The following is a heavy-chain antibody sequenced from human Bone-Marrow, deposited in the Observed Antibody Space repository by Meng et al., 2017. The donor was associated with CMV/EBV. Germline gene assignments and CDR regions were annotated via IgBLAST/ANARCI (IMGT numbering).Heavy chain of an antibody. D-gene: IGHD3-22*01. V-gene: IGHV3-73*01. CDR3: TRPLRDDSDGYFSF. Sequence: GESLKISCAASGFTFSGSAMHWVRQASGKGLEWVGRIRRRSNSYATSYHASVKGRITISRDDSKNTAYLQMNSLKTEDTAVYYCTRPLRDDSDGYFSFWGQGTLVTVSS. CDR1: GFTFSGSA. J-gene: IGHJ4*02. CDR2: IRRRSNSYAT.